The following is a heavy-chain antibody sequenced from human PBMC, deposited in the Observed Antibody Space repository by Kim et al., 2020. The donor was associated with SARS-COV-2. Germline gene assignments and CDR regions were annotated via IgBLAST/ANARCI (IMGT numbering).Heavy chain of an antibody. CDR3: ARVLTSGWSYFDY. J-gene: IGHJ4*01. Sequence: GGSLRLSCAASGFTFSSYSMNWVRQAPGKGLEWISSISSSSSYIYYADSGKGRFTISRDNARASLYLQMNSLRAEDTAVYYCARVLTSGWSYFDYWGHGTLVTVSS. V-gene: IGHV3-21*04. CDR2: ISSSSSYI. CDR1: GFTFSSYS. D-gene: IGHD6-19*01.